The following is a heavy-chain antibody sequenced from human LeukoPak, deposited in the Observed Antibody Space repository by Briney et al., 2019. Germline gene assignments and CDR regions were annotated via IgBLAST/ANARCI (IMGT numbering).Heavy chain of an antibody. CDR3: ARGYVWGSYRSLDY. CDR1: GFTFSSYG. V-gene: IGHV3-30*03. CDR2: ISYDGSNK. J-gene: IGHJ4*02. D-gene: IGHD3-16*02. Sequence: PGGSLRLSCAASGFTFSSYGMHWVRQAPGKGLEWVAVISYDGSNKYYADSVKGRFTISRDNSKNTLYLQMNSLRAEDTAVYYCARGYVWGSYRSLDYWGQGTLVTVSS.